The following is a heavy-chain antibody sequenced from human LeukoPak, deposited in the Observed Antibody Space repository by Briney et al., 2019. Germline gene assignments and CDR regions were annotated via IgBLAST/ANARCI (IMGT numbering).Heavy chain of an antibody. CDR1: GGTFSRYA. CDR3: ARVKGSSGSPVGY. V-gene: IGHV1-2*02. J-gene: IGHJ4*02. CDR2: INPNSGGT. Sequence: ASGNLSCKASGGTFSRYAISWVRQAPGQGLEWMGWINPNSGGTNYAQKFQGRLTMTRDTSISTAYMELSRLRSDDTAVYYCARVKGSSGSPVGYWGQGTLVTVSS. D-gene: IGHD3-10*01.